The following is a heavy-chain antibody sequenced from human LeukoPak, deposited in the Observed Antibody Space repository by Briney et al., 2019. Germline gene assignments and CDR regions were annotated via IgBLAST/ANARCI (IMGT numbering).Heavy chain of an antibody. D-gene: IGHD6-19*01. J-gene: IGHJ4*02. CDR3: ARGYSSVWYLDY. CDR2: ISYDGSNK. V-gene: IGHV3-30*04. Sequence: AGGSLRLSCAASGFTFSSYAMHWVRQAPGKGLEWVAVISYDGSNKYYADSVKGRFTISRDNPKNTLYLQMNSLRAEDTAVYYCARGYSSVWYLDYWGQGILVTVSS. CDR1: GFTFSSYA.